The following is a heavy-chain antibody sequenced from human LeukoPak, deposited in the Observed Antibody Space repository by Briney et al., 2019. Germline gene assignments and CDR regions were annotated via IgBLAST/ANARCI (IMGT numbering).Heavy chain of an antibody. CDR2: IRSKAYGGTT. D-gene: IGHD2-2*01. V-gene: IGHV3-49*03. J-gene: IGHJ4*02. CDR1: GFTFGDYA. Sequence: GGSLRLSCTASGFTFGDYAMSWFRQAPGKGLEWVGFIRSKAYGGTTEYAASVKGRFTISRDDSKSIAYLQMNSLKTEDTAVYYCTRVQIVVVPAAQFDYWGQGTLVTVSS. CDR3: TRVQIVVVPAAQFDY.